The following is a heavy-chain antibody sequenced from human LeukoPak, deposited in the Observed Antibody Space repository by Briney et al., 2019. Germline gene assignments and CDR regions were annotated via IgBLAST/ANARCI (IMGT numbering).Heavy chain of an antibody. D-gene: IGHD2-2*01. V-gene: IGHV4-59*08. CDR3: ASLGGYCSSTSCEEGRLFDY. CDR2: LYYMRGA. J-gene: IGHJ4*02. CDR1: GGSISGYY. Sequence: SETLSLTCTVSGGSISGYYWNWSRQPPGKGVEWIGNLYYMRGAWYKSSLKSRVTTSVDTSRNEFSLKLSSVTAADTAVYYCASLGGYCSSTSCEEGRLFDYWGQGTLVTVSS.